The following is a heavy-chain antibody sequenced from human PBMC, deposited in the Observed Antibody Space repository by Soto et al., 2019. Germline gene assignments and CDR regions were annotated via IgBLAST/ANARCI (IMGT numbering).Heavy chain of an antibody. J-gene: IGHJ6*02. CDR1: GGTFSSYA. CDR3: ARLGPCDSSGYPYYYGMDV. V-gene: IGHV1-69*13. D-gene: IGHD3-22*01. CDR2: IIPIFGTA. Sequence: EASVKVSCKASGGTFSSYAISWVRQAPGQGLEWMGGIIPIFGTANYAQKFQGRVTITADESTSTDYMELSSLRSEDTAVYYCARLGPCDSSGYPYYYGMDVWGQGTTVTVSS.